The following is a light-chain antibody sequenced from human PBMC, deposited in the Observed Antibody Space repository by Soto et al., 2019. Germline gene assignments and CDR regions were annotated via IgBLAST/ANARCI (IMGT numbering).Light chain of an antibody. CDR2: WAS. Sequence: DIVMPQSPDSLAVSLGERATINCKSSQSVFNNSHNKNYLGWYQQKPGQPPNLLIYWASTRESGVPDRFSGIGYGTDCTLTVSSPSAEDVALYSCQQDYSTPKTFGQGTTLEIK. J-gene: IGKJ1*01. CDR3: QQDYSTPKT. CDR1: QSVFNNSHNKNY. V-gene: IGKV4-1*01.